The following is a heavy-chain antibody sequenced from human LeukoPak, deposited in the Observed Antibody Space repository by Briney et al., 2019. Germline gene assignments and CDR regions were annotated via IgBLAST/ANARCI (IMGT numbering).Heavy chain of an antibody. J-gene: IGHJ6*02. CDR1: GGSISSYY. Sequence: SETLSLTCTVSGGSISSYYWSWIRQPPGKGLEWIGYINYSGSTNSNPSLKSRVTISVDTSKNQFSLKLSSVTAAGTAVYYCARHPSYCYGMDVWGQGTTVTVSS. CDR3: ARHPSYCYGMDV. V-gene: IGHV4-59*08. CDR2: INYSGST.